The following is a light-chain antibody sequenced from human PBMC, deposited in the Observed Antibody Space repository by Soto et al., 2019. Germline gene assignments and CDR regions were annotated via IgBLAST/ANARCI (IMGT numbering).Light chain of an antibody. CDR3: GSWDSSLSAYV. J-gene: IGLJ1*01. CDR1: SANIGGNS. Sequence: QSVMTQPPSVSAAPGQKVTISCSGSSANIGGNSVSWYQQLPGTAPKLISYDDNKRPSGIPDRFSGSKSGTSATLGITGFQTGDEADYYCGSWDSSLSAYVFGTGTKLTVL. V-gene: IGLV1-51*01. CDR2: DDN.